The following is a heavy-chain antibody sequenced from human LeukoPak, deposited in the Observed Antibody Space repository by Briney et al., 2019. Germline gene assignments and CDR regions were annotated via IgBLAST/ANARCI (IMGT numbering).Heavy chain of an antibody. V-gene: IGHV1-2*02. CDR3: ARDREWPYYFDY. J-gene: IGHJ4*02. Sequence: ASVKVSCKASGYTFTGYYMHWVRQAPGQGLEWMGWINLNSGGTNYAQKFQGRVTMTRDTSISTAYMELSRLRSDDTAVYYCARDREWPYYFDYWGQGTLVTVSS. D-gene: IGHD3-3*01. CDR2: INLNSGGT. CDR1: GYTFTGYY.